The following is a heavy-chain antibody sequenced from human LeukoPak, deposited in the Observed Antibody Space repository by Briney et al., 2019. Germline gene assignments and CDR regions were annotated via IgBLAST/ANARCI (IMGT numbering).Heavy chain of an antibody. CDR3: ATATSPVDSSGRYWFDP. CDR1: GYTLTELS. J-gene: IGHJ5*02. CDR2: FDPEDGET. Sequence: ASVKVSCKVSGYTLTELSVHWVRQAPGKGLEWMGGFDPEDGETIYAQKFQGRVTMTEDTSTDTAYMELSSLRSEDTAVYYCATATSPVDSSGRYWFDPWGQGTLVTVSS. D-gene: IGHD6-19*01. V-gene: IGHV1-24*01.